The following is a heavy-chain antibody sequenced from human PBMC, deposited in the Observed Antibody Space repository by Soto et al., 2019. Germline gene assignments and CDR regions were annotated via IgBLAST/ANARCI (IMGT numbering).Heavy chain of an antibody. Sequence: GESLKISCKGSGYSFTSYWISWVRQMPGKGLEWMGRIDPSDSYTNYSPSFQGHVTISADKSISTAYLQWSSLKASDTAMYYCARHRKRGIVLVPAANPSLERYIDYWGQGTLVTVSS. CDR1: GYSFTSYW. CDR3: ARHRKRGIVLVPAANPSLERYIDY. V-gene: IGHV5-10-1*01. D-gene: IGHD2-2*01. CDR2: IDPSDSYT. J-gene: IGHJ4*02.